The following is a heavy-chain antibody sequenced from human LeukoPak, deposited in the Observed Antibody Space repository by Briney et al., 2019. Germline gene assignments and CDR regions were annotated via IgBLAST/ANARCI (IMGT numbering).Heavy chain of an antibody. D-gene: IGHD6-19*01. Sequence: ASVKVSCKASGYTFTSYYMHWVRQAPGQGLEWMGIINPSGGSTSYAQKFQGRVTMTRDTSTSTVYMELSSLRSEDTAVYYCARESRSRYSSGWYPGDYWGQGTLVTVSS. CDR1: GYTFTSYY. V-gene: IGHV1-46*01. CDR3: ARESRSRYSSGWYPGDY. J-gene: IGHJ4*02. CDR2: INPSGGST.